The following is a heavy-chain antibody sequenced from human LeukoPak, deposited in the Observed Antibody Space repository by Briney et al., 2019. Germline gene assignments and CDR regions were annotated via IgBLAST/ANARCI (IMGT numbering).Heavy chain of an antibody. Sequence: GGSLRLSCAASGFTFINAWMNWVRQAPGKGLEWVGRTKAGGATDYAAAVKGRITISRDDSKNMVYLQMYSLRIEDTAVYYCTRRVDTAMVEGIDFDYWGQGTLVTVSS. J-gene: IGHJ4*02. D-gene: IGHD5-18*01. CDR3: TRRVDTAMVEGIDFDY. CDR1: GFTFINAW. V-gene: IGHV3-15*01. CDR2: TKAGGAT.